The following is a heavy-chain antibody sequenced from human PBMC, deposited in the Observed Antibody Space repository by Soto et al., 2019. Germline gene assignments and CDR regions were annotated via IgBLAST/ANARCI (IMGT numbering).Heavy chain of an antibody. D-gene: IGHD3-9*01. CDR3: SRDDSDWFFN. CDR1: GYSFTRYF. J-gene: IGHJ4*02. Sequence: ASVKVSCKTSGYSFTRYFMHWVRQAPGQGLEWMGVINPSGGSPSYAQKFQGRVTMTRDTSTSTMHMEVSSLRSEDTAVYYCSRDDSDWFFNWGRGTLVTVSS. CDR2: INPSGGSP. V-gene: IGHV1-46*03.